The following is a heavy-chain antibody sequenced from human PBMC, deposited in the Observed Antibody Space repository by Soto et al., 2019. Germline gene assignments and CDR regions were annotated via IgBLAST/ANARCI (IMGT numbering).Heavy chain of an antibody. V-gene: IGHV4-59*01. CDR1: GGSISSYY. J-gene: IGHJ4*02. CDR3: ARGLSLYSSGWYESHPFDY. D-gene: IGHD6-19*01. Sequence: PSETLSLTCTVSGGSISSYYWSWIRQPPGKGLEWIGYIYYSGSTNYNPSLKSRVTISVDTSKNQFPLKLSSVTAADTAVYYCARGLSLYSSGWYESHPFDYCGQGTLVTVSS. CDR2: IYYSGST.